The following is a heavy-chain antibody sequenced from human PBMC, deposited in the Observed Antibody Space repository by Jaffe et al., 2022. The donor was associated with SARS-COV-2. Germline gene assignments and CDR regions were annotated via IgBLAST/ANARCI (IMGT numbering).Heavy chain of an antibody. CDR1: GGSFSGYY. CDR3: ARRPGIVATPKKISSGWYAFDY. Sequence: QVQLQQWGAGLLKPSETLSLTCAVYGGSFSGYYWSWIRQPPGKGLEWIGEINHSGSTNYNPSLKSRVTISVDTSKNQFSLKLSSVTAADTAVYYCARRPGIVATPKKISSGWYAFDYWGQGTLVTVSS. D-gene: IGHD6-19*01. CDR2: INHSGST. V-gene: IGHV4-34*01. J-gene: IGHJ4*02.